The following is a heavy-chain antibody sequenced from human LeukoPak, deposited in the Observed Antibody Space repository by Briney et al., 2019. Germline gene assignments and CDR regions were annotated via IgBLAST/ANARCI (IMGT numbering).Heavy chain of an antibody. CDR3: TKRVKYGGTWDHFAD. J-gene: IGHJ4*02. D-gene: IGHD1-26*01. CDR1: GFTFDNYR. CDR2: VNADGGNT. V-gene: IGHV3-23*01. Sequence: GGSLRLSCAASGFTFDNYRMSWVRQAPGKGLEWVSTVNADGGNTYYADSVKGRFTISRDNSKSTLTLQMNSLRVEDTALYYCTKRVKYGGTWDHFADWGQGTLATVSS.